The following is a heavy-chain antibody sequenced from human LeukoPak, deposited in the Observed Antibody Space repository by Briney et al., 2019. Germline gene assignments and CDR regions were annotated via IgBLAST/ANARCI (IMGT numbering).Heavy chain of an antibody. D-gene: IGHD6-6*01. CDR3: ARQESIAARPYWFDP. CDR1: GGSIGSSSYY. CDR2: IYYSGST. V-gene: IGHV4-39*07. J-gene: IGHJ5*02. Sequence: SETLSLTCTVSGGSIGSSSYYWGWIRQPPGKGLEWIGSIYYSGSTYYNPSLKSRVTISVDTSKNQFSLKLSSVTAADTAVYYCARQESIAARPYWFDPWGQGTLVTVSS.